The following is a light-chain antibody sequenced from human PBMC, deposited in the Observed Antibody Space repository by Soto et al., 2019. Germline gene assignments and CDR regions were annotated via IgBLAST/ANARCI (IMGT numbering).Light chain of an antibody. V-gene: IGKV3-20*01. CDR3: QQYVTSPLT. J-gene: IGKJ4*02. CDR2: EAS. Sequence: EIVLTQSPATLALSPGERATLSCRASRSVSRNYLAWYQQKPGQAPRLLSYEASSRCTGIPDRFSGSASGKDFTLTISRLEPEDFAVYYCQQYVTSPLTLGGGTKV. CDR1: RSVSRNY.